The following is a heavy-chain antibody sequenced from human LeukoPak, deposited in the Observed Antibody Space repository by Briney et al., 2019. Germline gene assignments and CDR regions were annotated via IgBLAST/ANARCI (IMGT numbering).Heavy chain of an antibody. CDR3: AREVVNKNTYYYGSGSYMDC. V-gene: IGHV3-21*01. Sequence: GGSLRLSCAASGFTFSSYSMNWVRQAPGKGLEWVSSISSSSSYIYYADSVKGRFTISRDNAKNSLYLQMNSLRAEDTAVYYCAREVVNKNTYYYGSGSYMDCWGQGTLVTVSS. J-gene: IGHJ4*02. CDR1: GFTFSSYS. CDR2: ISSSSSYI. D-gene: IGHD3-10*01.